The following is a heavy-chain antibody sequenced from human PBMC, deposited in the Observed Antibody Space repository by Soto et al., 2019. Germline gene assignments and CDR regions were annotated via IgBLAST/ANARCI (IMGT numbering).Heavy chain of an antibody. CDR3: ARDQELGYYYYYMHV. CDR1: GFTFSDYY. Sequence: QVQLVESGGGLVKPGGSLRLSCAASGFTFSDYYMSWIRQAPGKGLEWVSYISSSGSTIYYADSVKGRFTISRDNAKNSLYLQMNSRRADDTAVYYCARDQELGYYYYYMHVWGKGTTVTVSS. CDR2: ISSSGSTI. J-gene: IGHJ6*03. D-gene: IGHD1-7*01. V-gene: IGHV3-11*01.